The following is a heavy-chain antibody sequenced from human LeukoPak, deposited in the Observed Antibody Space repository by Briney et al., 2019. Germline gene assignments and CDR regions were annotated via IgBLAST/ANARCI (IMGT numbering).Heavy chain of an antibody. CDR3: ARGYYDFWSGYHHFDY. J-gene: IGHJ4*02. Sequence: ASVKVSCKASGYTFTSYDINWVRQATGQGLEWMGWMNPNSGNTGYAQKLQGRVTMTTDTSTSTAYMELRSLRSDDTAVYYCARGYYDFWSGYHHFDYWGQGTLVTVSS. CDR2: MNPNSGNT. D-gene: IGHD3-3*01. V-gene: IGHV1-8*01. CDR1: GYTFTSYD.